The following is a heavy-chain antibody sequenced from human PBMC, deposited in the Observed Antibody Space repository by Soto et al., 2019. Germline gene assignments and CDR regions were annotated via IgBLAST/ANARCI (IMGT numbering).Heavy chain of an antibody. CDR1: GFTFSSYG. V-gene: IGHV3-33*01. CDR2: IWYDGSNK. D-gene: IGHD1-1*01. CDR3: ARGVGTLEALYYYYGMDV. Sequence: QVQLVESGGGVVQPGRSLRLSCAASGFTFSSYGMHWFRQAPGKGLEWVAVIWYDGSNKYYADSVKGRFTISRDNSKNTLYLQMNSLRAEDTAVYYCARGVGTLEALYYYYGMDVWGQGTTVTVSS. J-gene: IGHJ6*02.